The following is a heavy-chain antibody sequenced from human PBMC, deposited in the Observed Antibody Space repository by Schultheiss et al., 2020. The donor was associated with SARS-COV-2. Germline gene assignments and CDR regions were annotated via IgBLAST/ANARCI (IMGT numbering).Heavy chain of an antibody. D-gene: IGHD1-14*01. CDR3: ARGGTNLNY. V-gene: IGHV4-31*03. Sequence: SETLSLTCTVSGGSISSGGYYWSWIRQHPGKGLEWIGYIYYSGSTYYNPSLKSRVTISVDTSKSQFSLNVSSVTAADTAVYYCARGGTNLNYWGQGTLVTVSS. CDR1: GGSISSGGYY. J-gene: IGHJ4*02. CDR2: IYYSGST.